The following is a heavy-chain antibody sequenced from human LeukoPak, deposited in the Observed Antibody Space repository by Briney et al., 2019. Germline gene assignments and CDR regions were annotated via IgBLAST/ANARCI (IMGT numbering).Heavy chain of an antibody. Sequence: NPSETLSLTCTVSGGSISSHYWSWIRQPPGKGLEWIGYIYYSGSTNYNPSLKSRVTISVDTSKNQFSLKLSSVTAADTAVYYCARYDFWSGYGWFDPWGQGTQVTVSS. V-gene: IGHV4-59*11. D-gene: IGHD3-3*01. CDR1: GGSISSHY. CDR3: ARYDFWSGYGWFDP. J-gene: IGHJ5*02. CDR2: IYYSGST.